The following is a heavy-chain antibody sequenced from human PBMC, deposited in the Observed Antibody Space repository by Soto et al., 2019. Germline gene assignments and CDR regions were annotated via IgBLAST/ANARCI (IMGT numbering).Heavy chain of an antibody. Sequence: GSLRLSCPAAGFTFSRLLMRWVRQAPGKGLAWVSRINSDGSSTRYADSVKGRFTISRDNAKNTLYMQLNSLRAADTPVYYCVRGDGYNRDDDLDFWGQGKMVTVSS. D-gene: IGHD5-12*01. CDR3: VRGDGYNRDDDLDF. CDR2: INSDGSST. CDR1: GFTFSRLL. V-gene: IGHV3-74*01. J-gene: IGHJ3*01.